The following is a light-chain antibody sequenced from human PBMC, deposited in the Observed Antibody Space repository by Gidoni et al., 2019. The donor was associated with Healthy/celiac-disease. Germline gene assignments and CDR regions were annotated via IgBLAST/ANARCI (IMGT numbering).Light chain of an antibody. CDR2: GAS. Sequence: EIVLTQSPGTLSLSPGARATLSCRASQSVSSSYLAWYQQKPGQAPRLLIYGASSRAPGLPDRFSGSGSGTDFTLTISRLEPEDFAVYYCQQYGSSPRTFGQGTKVEIK. CDR3: QQYGSSPRT. CDR1: QSVSSSY. V-gene: IGKV3-20*01. J-gene: IGKJ1*01.